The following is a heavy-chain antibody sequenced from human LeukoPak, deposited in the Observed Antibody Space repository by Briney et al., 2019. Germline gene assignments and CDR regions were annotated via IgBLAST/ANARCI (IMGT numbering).Heavy chain of an antibody. D-gene: IGHD3-22*01. Sequence: ASVKVSCKASGYTFTNYDINWVRRATGQGLEWMGWMNPRSSNSGYAQELQGRVTMTRNTAINTAYMELNSLRVEDTAVYYCVTSICCYDPSGYYPFDYWGQGTLVTVSS. CDR2: MNPRSSNS. J-gene: IGHJ4*02. CDR3: VTSICCYDPSGYYPFDY. CDR1: GYTFTNYD. V-gene: IGHV1-8*01.